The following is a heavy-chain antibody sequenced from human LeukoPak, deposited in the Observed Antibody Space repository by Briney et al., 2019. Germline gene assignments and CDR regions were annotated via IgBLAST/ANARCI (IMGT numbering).Heavy chain of an antibody. CDR3: ARDYDWFDP. J-gene: IGHJ5*02. CDR2: INPSGGST. CDR1: GYTFTNYY. Sequence: GASVKVSCKASGYTFTNYYMHWVRQAPGQGLEWMGVINPSGGSTTYAQNFQGRVTMTRDTSTSTVYMELNNLRSEDAAVYYCARDYDWFDPWGQGTLVTASS. D-gene: IGHD3-16*01. V-gene: IGHV1-46*01.